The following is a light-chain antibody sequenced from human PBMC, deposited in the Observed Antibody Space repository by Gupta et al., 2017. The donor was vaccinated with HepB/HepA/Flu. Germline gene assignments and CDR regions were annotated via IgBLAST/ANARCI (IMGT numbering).Light chain of an antibody. CDR1: QSLLHSNGYTY. V-gene: IGKV2-28*01. Sequence: DIVMTQSPLSLPVTPGEPASISCRSSQSLLHSNGYTYLDWYLQKPGQSPQLLIYLSSHRASGVPDRFSGSGSGTDFTLNINSVEAEDFGVYYCKQGINSPLTFGGGTKLEIK. CDR2: LSS. CDR3: KQGINSPLT. J-gene: IGKJ4*01.